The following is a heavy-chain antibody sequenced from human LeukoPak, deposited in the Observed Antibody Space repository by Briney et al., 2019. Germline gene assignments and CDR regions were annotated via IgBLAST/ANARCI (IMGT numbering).Heavy chain of an antibody. D-gene: IGHD1-26*01. J-gene: IGHJ5*02. CDR3: ARAGIVGAQGWFDP. CDR1: GGSISSYY. V-gene: IGHV4-59*01. CDR2: IYYSGST. Sequence: KSSETLSLTCTVSGGSISSYYWSWIRQPPGKGLEWIGYIYYSGSTNYNPSLKSRVTISVDTSKNQFSLKLSSVTAADTAVYYCARAGIVGAQGWFDPWGQGTLVTVSS.